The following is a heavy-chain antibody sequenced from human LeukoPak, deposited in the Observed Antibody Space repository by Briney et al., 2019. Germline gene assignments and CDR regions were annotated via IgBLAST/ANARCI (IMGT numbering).Heavy chain of an antibody. Sequence: GASVKVSCKASGYTFTSYYIHWVRQAPGQGLEWMGIINPSGGSTSYAQKFQGRVTMTRDTSTSKVYMELSSLRSEDTAVYYCARDNYYGSGSYYSDYWGQGTLVTVSS. CDR3: ARDNYYGSGSYYSDY. J-gene: IGHJ4*02. CDR1: GYTFTSYY. D-gene: IGHD3-10*01. V-gene: IGHV1-46*03. CDR2: INPSGGST.